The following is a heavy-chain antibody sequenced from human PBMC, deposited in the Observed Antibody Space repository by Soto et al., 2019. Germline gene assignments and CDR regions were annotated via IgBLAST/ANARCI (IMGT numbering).Heavy chain of an antibody. CDR1: GGSVRSGRYY. J-gene: IGHJ5*02. CDR3: ARVRGYYDFWSGSSNWFDP. D-gene: IGHD3-3*01. CDR2: INHSGST. V-gene: IGHV4-34*01. Sequence: PSETLSLTCTVSGGSVRSGRYYWSWIRQPPGKGLEWIGEINHSGSTNYNPSLKSRGTISVDTSKNQFSLKLSSVTAADTAVYYCARVRGYYDFWSGSSNWFDPWGQGTLVTVSS.